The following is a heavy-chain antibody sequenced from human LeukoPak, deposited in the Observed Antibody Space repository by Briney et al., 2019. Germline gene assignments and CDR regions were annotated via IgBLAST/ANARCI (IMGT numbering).Heavy chain of an antibody. CDR1: GFTFSDYR. J-gene: IGHJ5*02. CDR3: TRELAS. CDR2: ISSSSDTI. Sequence: GGSLRLSCTASGFTFSDYRMNWVRQAPGKGLEWVSYISSSSDTIYYVDSVKGRFTISRDNAKNSLHLQMNSLRVEDTAVYYCTRELASWGQGTLVTVSS. V-gene: IGHV3-48*01.